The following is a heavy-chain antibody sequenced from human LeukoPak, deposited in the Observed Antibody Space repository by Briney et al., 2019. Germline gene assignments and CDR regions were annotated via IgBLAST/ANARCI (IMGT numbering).Heavy chain of an antibody. Sequence: GGSLRLSCAASGFTFSSYSMNWVRQAPGKGLEWVSSISSSSSYIYYADSVKGRFTISRDNAKNSLYLQMNSLRAEDTAVYYCARDIIAVAGTRWFDPWGQGTLVTVSS. V-gene: IGHV3-21*01. D-gene: IGHD6-19*01. CDR3: ARDIIAVAGTRWFDP. CDR2: ISSSSSYI. J-gene: IGHJ5*02. CDR1: GFTFSSYS.